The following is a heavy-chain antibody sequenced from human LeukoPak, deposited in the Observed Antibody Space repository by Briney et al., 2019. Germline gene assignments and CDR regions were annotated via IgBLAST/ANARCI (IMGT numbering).Heavy chain of an antibody. CDR1: GYSLSSGYY. CDR2: IYHSGST. J-gene: IGHJ6*03. V-gene: IGHV4-38-2*02. CDR3: ARAPTPSITIPYDMDV. D-gene: IGHD3-3*01. Sequence: SETLSLTCTVSGYSLSSGYYWGWIRQPPGKGLEWIGSIYHSGSTYYNPSLKSRVTISVDTSKNQFSLKLSSVTAADTAVYYCARAPTPSITIPYDMDVWGKGTTVTVSS.